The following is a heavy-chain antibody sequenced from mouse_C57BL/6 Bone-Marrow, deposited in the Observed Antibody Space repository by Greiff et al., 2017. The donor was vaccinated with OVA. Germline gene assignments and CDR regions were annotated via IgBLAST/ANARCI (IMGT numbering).Heavy chain of an antibody. V-gene: IGHV1-81*01. Sequence: QVQLKESGAELARPGASVKLSCKASGYTFTSYGISWVKQRTGQGLEWIGEIYPRSGNTYYNEKFKGKATLTADKSSSTAYMELRSLTSEDSAVYVCARRGPATGWFAYWGQGTLVTVSA. CDR3: ARRGPATGWFAY. D-gene: IGHD1-2*01. CDR1: GYTFTSYG. CDR2: IYPRSGNT. J-gene: IGHJ3*01.